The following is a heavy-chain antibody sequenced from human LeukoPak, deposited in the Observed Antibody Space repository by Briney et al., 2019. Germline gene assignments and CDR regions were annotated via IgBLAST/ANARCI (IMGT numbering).Heavy chain of an antibody. V-gene: IGHV4-4*07. CDR3: ARVLGWFDP. CDR1: GGSINNYY. CDR2: IYTSGST. D-gene: IGHD2-8*02. J-gene: IGHJ5*02. Sequence: SETLSLTCSFSGGSINNYYWSCIRQPAGKGLEGIGRIYTSGSTNYNPSLKTRVTMSVDPSKNQFSLKLSSVTAADTAVYYCARVLGWFDPWGQGTLVTVSS.